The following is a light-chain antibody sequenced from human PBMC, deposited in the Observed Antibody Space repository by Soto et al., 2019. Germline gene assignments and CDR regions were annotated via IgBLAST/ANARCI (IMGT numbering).Light chain of an antibody. CDR3: QQYGSSRIT. CDR1: QSVSSSY. Sequence: IVLAQSPGTLSLSPEERATLSCRASQSVSSSYLAWYQQKPGQAPRLLIYDASNRATGIPARFSGSGSGTDFTLTISRLEPEDFAVYYCQQYGSSRITFGQGTRLEIK. J-gene: IGKJ5*01. CDR2: DAS. V-gene: IGKV3-20*01.